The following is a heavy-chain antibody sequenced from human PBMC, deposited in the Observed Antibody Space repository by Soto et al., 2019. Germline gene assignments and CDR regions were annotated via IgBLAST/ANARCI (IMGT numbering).Heavy chain of an antibody. CDR1: GFTFSIYA. V-gene: IGHV3-30*04. J-gene: IGHJ3*01. Sequence: QVQLVESGGGVVQPGRSLRLSCTASGFTFSIYAMHWVRQAPGKGLEWVAVISYDGRNKYYADSVKGRFTVSRDNSKNTLYLQMNSLRPEDTAVYYWAREESRNEEVWGQGKMVTVSS. CDR2: ISYDGRNK. CDR3: AREESRNEEV. D-gene: IGHD2-8*01.